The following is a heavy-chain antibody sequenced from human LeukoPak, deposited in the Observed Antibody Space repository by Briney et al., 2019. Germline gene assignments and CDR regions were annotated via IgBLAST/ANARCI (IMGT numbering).Heavy chain of an antibody. V-gene: IGHV3-74*01. J-gene: IGHJ4*02. CDR2: INSDGSTT. CDR3: GAVGAPLDF. D-gene: IGHD4-23*01. Sequence: ETLSLTCAVYGGSFSGYYWSWIRQPPGKGLEWVSRINSDGSTTNYADSVKGRFTISRDNTRNTLYLQMNSLRAEDTAVYYCGAVGAPLDFWSQGTLVTVSS. CDR1: GGSFSGYY.